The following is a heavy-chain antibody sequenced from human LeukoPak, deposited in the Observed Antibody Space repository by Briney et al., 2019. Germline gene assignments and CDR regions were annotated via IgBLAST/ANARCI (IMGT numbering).Heavy chain of an antibody. CDR1: GDTLTELS. CDR3: ATLPRGHLFDS. V-gene: IGHV1-24*01. D-gene: IGHD3-10*01. J-gene: IGHJ4*02. Sequence: GASVKVSCKLSGDTLTELSMHWVRQSPGKELEWMGGFVPEDGETIYAQKFQGRVTMTEDTSTDTAYMELSSLRSDDTAVYFCATLPRGHLFDSWGQGTLVTVSS. CDR2: FVPEDGET.